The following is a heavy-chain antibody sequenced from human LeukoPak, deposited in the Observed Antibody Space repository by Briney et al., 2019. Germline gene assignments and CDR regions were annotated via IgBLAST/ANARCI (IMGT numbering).Heavy chain of an antibody. V-gene: IGHV3-23*01. CDR1: GVTFTSYA. CDR3: AKDHGIVGALLLLPYRDYFDY. Sequence: QPGGSLRLSCAASGVTFTSYAMSWVRQAPGKGLEWVAAISGSGGSTYYADSVKGRFTISRDNSKNTLYLQMNSLRAEDTAVYYCAKDHGIVGALLLLPYRDYFDYWGQGTLVTVSS. CDR2: ISGSGGST. J-gene: IGHJ4*02. D-gene: IGHD1-26*01.